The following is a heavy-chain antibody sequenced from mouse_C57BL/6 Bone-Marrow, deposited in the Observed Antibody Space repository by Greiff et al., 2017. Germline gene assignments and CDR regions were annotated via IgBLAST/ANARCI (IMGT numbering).Heavy chain of an antibody. CDR2: IYPGSGNT. CDR3: RIYYYGSCPFAY. CDR1: GYSFTSYY. V-gene: IGHV1-66*01. J-gene: IGHJ3*01. Sequence: QVQLQQSGPELVKPGASVKISCKASGYSFTSYYIHWVKQRPGQGLEWIGWIYPGSGNTKYNEKFKGKATLTADTSSSTAYMQLSSLTSDDSAVYFCRIYYYGSCPFAYWGQWTLVTVSA. D-gene: IGHD1-1*01.